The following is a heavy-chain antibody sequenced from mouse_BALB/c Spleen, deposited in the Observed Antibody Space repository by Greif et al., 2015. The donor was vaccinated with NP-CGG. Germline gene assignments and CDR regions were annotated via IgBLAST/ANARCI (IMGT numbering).Heavy chain of an antibody. CDR2: IDPENGNT. V-gene: IGHV14-1*02. J-gene: IGHJ4*01. CDR3: ARGMRDYAMDY. CDR1: GFNIKDYY. Sequence: VQLKQSGAELVRPGALVKLSCKASGFNIKDYYMHWVKQRPEQGLEWIGWIDPENGNTIYDPKFQGKASITADTSSNTAYLQLSSLTSEDTAVYYCARGMRDYAMDYWGQGTSVTVSS.